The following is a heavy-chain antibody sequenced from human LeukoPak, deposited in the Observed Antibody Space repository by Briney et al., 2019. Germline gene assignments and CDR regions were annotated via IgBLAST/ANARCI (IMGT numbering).Heavy chain of an antibody. CDR1: GFTFSSYS. V-gene: IGHV3-21*01. Sequence: KSGGSLRLSCAASGFTFSSYSMNWVRQAPGKGLEWVSSISSSSSYISYADSVKGRFTISRDNAKNSLYLQMNSLRAEDTAVYYCARDGSGRYYYYYYMDVWGKGTTVTVSS. CDR3: ARDGSGRYYYYYYMDV. J-gene: IGHJ6*03. D-gene: IGHD6-19*01. CDR2: ISSSSSYI.